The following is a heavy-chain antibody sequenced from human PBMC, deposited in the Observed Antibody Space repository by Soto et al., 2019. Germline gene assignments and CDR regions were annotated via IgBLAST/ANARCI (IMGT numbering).Heavy chain of an antibody. CDR2: IYVTGAV. J-gene: IGHJ5*02. CDR3: ARLRIATNNYKWFDP. D-gene: IGHD2-21*01. V-gene: IGHV4-31*03. Sequence: TLSPTGSVSVPAVNSRNYYWSWILQVPGKGLEWIGHIYVTGAVDYNPSLRDRITISQDTSERQFSLNLRLVTAADTAVYYCARLRIATNNYKWFDPWGQGTLVTVSS. CDR1: VPAVNSRNYY.